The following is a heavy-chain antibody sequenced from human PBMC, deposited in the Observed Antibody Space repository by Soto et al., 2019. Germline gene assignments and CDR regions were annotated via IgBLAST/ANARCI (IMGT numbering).Heavy chain of an antibody. D-gene: IGHD1-26*01. V-gene: IGHV3-15*07. CDR2: IKSQADGGTI. CDR3: ARRSGTYSPFYYYYGLDV. J-gene: IGHJ6*02. CDR1: GFTFSNVW. Sequence: PGGSLRLSCAASGFTFSNVWMNWVRQAPGEGLKWVGRIKSQADGGTIVYATPVKGRFTISRDYSKNTLYLQMNSLTTEDTAVYYCARRSGTYSPFYYYYGLDVWGQGTTVTVSS.